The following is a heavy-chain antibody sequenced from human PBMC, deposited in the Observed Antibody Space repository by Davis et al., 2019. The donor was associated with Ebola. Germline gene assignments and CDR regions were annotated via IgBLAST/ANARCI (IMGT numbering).Heavy chain of an antibody. Sequence: PGGSLRLSCAASGFTFSDYYMSWIRQAPGKGLEWVSSISSSSSYIYYADSVKGRFTISRDNAKNSLYLQMNSLRDEDTAVYYCARVGGGSYYYYGMDVWGQGTTVTVSS. D-gene: IGHD3-16*01. CDR2: ISSSSSYI. CDR3: ARVGGGSYYYYGMDV. J-gene: IGHJ6*02. V-gene: IGHV3-11*06. CDR1: GFTFSDYY.